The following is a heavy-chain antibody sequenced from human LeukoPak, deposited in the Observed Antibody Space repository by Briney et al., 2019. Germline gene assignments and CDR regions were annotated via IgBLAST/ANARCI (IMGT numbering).Heavy chain of an antibody. CDR1: GFTFSSYS. J-gene: IGHJ4*02. CDR3: ARWGVGDK. V-gene: IGHV3-48*04. CDR2: ISSSGTI. Sequence: GGSLRLSCAASGFTFSSYSMNWVRQAPGKGLEWVAYISSSGTIYYADSVKGRFTTSRDNAKNSLYLQMNSLRAEDTAVYYCARWGVGDKWGQGTLVTVSS. D-gene: IGHD3-16*01.